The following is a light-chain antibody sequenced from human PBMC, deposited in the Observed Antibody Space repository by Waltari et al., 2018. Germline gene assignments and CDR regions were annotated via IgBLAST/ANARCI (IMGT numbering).Light chain of an antibody. CDR1: QSNSSW. J-gene: IGKJ1*01. CDR3: QQYNSYPRT. V-gene: IGKV1-5*03. CDR2: KAS. Sequence: DIQMTQSPSILSASVGDRVPLTCRASQSNSSWLAWYQQKPGKAPKLLIYKASSLESGVPSRFSGSGSGTEFTLTISSLQPDDFATYYCQQYNSYPRTFGQGTKVEIK.